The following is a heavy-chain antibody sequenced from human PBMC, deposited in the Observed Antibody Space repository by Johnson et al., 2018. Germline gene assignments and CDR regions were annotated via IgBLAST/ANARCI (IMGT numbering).Heavy chain of an antibody. CDR1: GFTFSDHY. Sequence: EVQLVESGGGLVQPGGSLRLSCAVSGFTFSDHYMDWVRQAPGKGLAWVGRTRNKANSYSTEYAAPLKGRFTISRDESKNSGYLQMNNLETGDTAVYYCVGANSGACCSDYWGQGALVTVSS. J-gene: IGHJ4*02. D-gene: IGHD4/OR15-4a*01. V-gene: IGHV3-72*01. CDR2: TRNKANSYST. CDR3: VGANSGACCSDY.